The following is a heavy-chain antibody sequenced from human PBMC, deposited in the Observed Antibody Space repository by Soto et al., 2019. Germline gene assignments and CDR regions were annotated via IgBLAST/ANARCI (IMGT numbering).Heavy chain of an antibody. V-gene: IGHV1-3*01. CDR1: GYTFTSYA. D-gene: IGHD6-19*01. CDR3: ARDLSGWHTSGY. J-gene: IGHJ4*02. CDR2: INAGNGNT. Sequence: VASVKVSCKASGYTFTSYAMHWVRQAPGQRLEWMGWINAGNGNTKYSQKFQGRVTITRDTSASTAYMELSSLRSEDTAVYYCARDLSGWHTSGYWGQGTLVTVSS.